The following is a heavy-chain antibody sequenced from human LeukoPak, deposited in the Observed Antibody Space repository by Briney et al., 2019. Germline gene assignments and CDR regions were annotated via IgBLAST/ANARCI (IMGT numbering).Heavy chain of an antibody. D-gene: IGHD2-21*01. V-gene: IGHV3-20*04. CDR1: GFTFDDYG. CDR2: INWNGGST. J-gene: IGHJ4*02. Sequence: GGSLRLSCAASGFTFDDYGMSWVRQAPGKGLEWVSGINWNGGSTGYADSVKGRFTISRDNSKNTLSLQMNSLRAEDAAVYYCAKEARIVTSGAEFDFWGQGTLVTVSS. CDR3: AKEARIVTSGAEFDF.